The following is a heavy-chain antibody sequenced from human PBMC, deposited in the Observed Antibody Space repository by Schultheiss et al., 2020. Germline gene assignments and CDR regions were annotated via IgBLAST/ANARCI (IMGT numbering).Heavy chain of an antibody. V-gene: IGHV3-21*01. D-gene: IGHD4-17*01. Sequence: GESLKISCAASGFTFSSYWMHWVRQAPGKGLVWVSSISSSSSYIYYADSVKGRFTISRDNAKNSLYLQMNSLRAEDTAVYYCAREGDYGDPYYYGMDVWGQGTTVTVSS. CDR1: GFTFSSYW. CDR2: ISSSSSYI. CDR3: AREGDYGDPYYYGMDV. J-gene: IGHJ6*02.